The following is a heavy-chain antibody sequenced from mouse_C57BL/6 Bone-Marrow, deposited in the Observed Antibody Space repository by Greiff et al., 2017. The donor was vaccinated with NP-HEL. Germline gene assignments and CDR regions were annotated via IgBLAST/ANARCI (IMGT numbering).Heavy chain of an antibody. CDR2: INPEYGTT. D-gene: IGHD4-1*01. CDR1: GYSFIGSS. V-gene: IGHV1-80*01. Sequence: FQLQRSGPELVKPGASVKISCKASGYSFIGSSMTWVKQSPGKGLGWIGLINPEYGTTSSNGKFKGKATLTADKSSSTAYMQLSSLTSEDSAVYFCARWDAMDYWGQGTTLTVSS. CDR3: ARWDAMDY. J-gene: IGHJ2*01.